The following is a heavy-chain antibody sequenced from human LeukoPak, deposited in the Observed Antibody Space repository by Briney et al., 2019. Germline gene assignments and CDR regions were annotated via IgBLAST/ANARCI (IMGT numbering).Heavy chain of an antibody. CDR1: GGTFSSYA. CDR3: ARDDVVAGPFYYYGMDV. J-gene: IGHJ6*02. Sequence: GASVKVSCKASGGTFSSYAISWVRQAPGQGLEWMGRIISILGIANYAQKFQGRVTITADKSTSTVYMDLSSLRSEDTAVYFCARDDVVAGPFYYYGMDVWGQGTTVTVSS. CDR2: IISILGIA. D-gene: IGHD5-12*01. V-gene: IGHV1-69*04.